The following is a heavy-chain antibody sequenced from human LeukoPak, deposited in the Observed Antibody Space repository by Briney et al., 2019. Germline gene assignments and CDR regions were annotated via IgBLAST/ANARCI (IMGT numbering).Heavy chain of an antibody. CDR2: MYYSGST. CDR3: ARHLDYYDSSGYYSPYFDY. J-gene: IGHJ4*02. Sequence: SETLSLTCTVSGGSISSSSYYWGWIRQPPGKGLEWLGRMYYSGSTYYNPSLKSRVTISVDTSKNQFSLKLSSVTAADTAVYYCARHLDYYDSSGYYSPYFDYWGQGTLVTVSS. D-gene: IGHD3-22*01. V-gene: IGHV4-39*01. CDR1: GGSISSSSYY.